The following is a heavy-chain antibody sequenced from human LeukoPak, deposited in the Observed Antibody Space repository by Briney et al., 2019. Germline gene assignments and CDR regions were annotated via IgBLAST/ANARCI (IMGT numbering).Heavy chain of an antibody. Sequence: SETLSLSCTVSGGSISSSSYYWGWIRQPPGKGLEWIGSIYYSGSTYYNPSLKSRVTISVDTSKNQFSLKLISVTAADTAVYYCARHRNEYDYGDYQVIDYWGQGTLVTVSS. CDR2: IYYSGST. CDR3: ARHRNEYDYGDYQVIDY. J-gene: IGHJ4*02. CDR1: GGSISSSSYY. V-gene: IGHV4-39*01. D-gene: IGHD4-17*01.